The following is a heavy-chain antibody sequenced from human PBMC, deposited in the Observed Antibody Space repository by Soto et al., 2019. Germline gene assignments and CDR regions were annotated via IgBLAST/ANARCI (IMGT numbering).Heavy chain of an antibody. J-gene: IGHJ4*02. D-gene: IGHD3-22*01. CDR1: GGTFSSYT. V-gene: IGHV1-69*02. CDR3: ARGADDDSSGYLEY. CDR2: IIPILGIA. Sequence: QVQLVQSGAEVKKPGSSVKVSCKASGGTFSSYTISWVRQAPGQGLEWMGRIIPILGIANYAQKFQGRVTITADKSTSTAYMELSSLRSEDTAVYYCARGADDDSSGYLEYWGQGTLVTVSS.